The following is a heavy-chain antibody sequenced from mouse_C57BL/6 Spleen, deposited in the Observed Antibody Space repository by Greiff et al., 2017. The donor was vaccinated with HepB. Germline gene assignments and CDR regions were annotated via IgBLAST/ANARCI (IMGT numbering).Heavy chain of an antibody. CDR2: IDPETGGT. J-gene: IGHJ2*01. V-gene: IGHV1-15*01. Sequence: QVQLKQSGAELVRPGASVTLSCKASGYTFTDYEMHWVKQTPVHGLEWIGAIDPETGGTAYNQKFKGKAILTADKSSSTAYMELRSLTSEDSAVYYCTRVTVVASPRDYWGQGTTLTVSS. CDR1: GYTFTDYE. D-gene: IGHD1-1*01. CDR3: TRVTVVASPRDY.